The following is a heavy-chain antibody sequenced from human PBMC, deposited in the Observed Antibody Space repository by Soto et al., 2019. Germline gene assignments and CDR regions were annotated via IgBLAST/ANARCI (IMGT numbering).Heavy chain of an antibody. CDR2: ISGSGGST. J-gene: IGHJ5*02. CDR1: GFTFSSYA. V-gene: IGHV3-23*01. D-gene: IGHD3-22*01. Sequence: GVSLRLSCAASGFTFSSYAMSWVRQAPGKGLEWVSAISGSGGSTYYADSVKGRFTISRDNSKNTLYLQMNSLRDEDTAVYYCARAFYDPLNWFDPWGQGTLFPVSS. CDR3: ARAFYDPLNWFDP.